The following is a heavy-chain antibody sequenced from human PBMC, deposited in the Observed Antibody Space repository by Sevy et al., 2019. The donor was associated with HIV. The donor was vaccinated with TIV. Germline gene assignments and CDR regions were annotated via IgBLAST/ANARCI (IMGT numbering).Heavy chain of an antibody. CDR1: GFTFSSYA. CDR3: AKDGYKPSVGDENYYYYYMDV. J-gene: IGHJ6*03. Sequence: GGSLRLSCAASGFTFSSYAMSWVRQAPGKGLEWVSAISGSGGSTYYADSVKGRFTIYRDNSKNTLYLQVISLRAEDTALYYCAKDGYKPSVGDENYYYYYMDVWGKGTTVTVSS. V-gene: IGHV3-23*01. D-gene: IGHD1-20*01. CDR2: ISGSGGST.